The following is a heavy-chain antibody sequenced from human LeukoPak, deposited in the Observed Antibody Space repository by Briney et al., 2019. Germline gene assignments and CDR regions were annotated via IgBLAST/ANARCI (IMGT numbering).Heavy chain of an antibody. D-gene: IGHD3-10*01. J-gene: IGHJ4*02. Sequence: SETLSPTCAVYGGSFSGYYWSWIRQPPGKGLEWIGEINHSGSTNYNPSLKSRVTISVDTSKNQFSLKLSSVTAADTAVYYCARHRAKYYYGSGSYFDYWGQGTLVTVSS. CDR3: ARHRAKYYYGSGSYFDY. CDR1: GGSFSGYY. V-gene: IGHV4-34*01. CDR2: INHSGST.